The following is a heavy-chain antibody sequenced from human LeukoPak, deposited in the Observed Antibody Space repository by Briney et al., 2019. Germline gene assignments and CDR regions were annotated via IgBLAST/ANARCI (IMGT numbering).Heavy chain of an antibody. J-gene: IGHJ4*02. V-gene: IGHV1-46*01. CDR1: GYTFTSYY. D-gene: IGHD6-13*01. CDR2: INPSGGST. CDR3: ARDLVTPGYSSSWGYFDY. Sequence: ASVKVSCKASGYTFTSYYMHWVRQAPGQGLEWMGIINPSGGSTSYAQKFQGRVTMTRDMSTSTVYMELSSLRSEDTAVYYCARDLVTPGYSSSWGYFDYWGQGTLVTVSS.